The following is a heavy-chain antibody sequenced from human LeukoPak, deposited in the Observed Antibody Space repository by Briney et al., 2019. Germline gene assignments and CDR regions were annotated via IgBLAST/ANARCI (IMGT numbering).Heavy chain of an antibody. V-gene: IGHV1-18*01. CDR1: GYTFTSYG. Sequence: ASVKVSCKASGYTFTSYGISWVRQAPGQGLEWMGWISAYNGNTNYAQKLQGRVTMTTDTSTSTAYMELRSLRSDDTAVYYCARDLVSGWSRSNWFDPWGQGTLVTVSS. CDR2: ISAYNGNT. CDR3: ARDLVSGWSRSNWFDP. D-gene: IGHD6-19*01. J-gene: IGHJ5*02.